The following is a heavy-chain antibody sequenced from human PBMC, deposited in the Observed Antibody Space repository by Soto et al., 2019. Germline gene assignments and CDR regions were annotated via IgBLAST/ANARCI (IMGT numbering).Heavy chain of an antibody. CDR2: IYHSGST. Sequence: WETLSLTCAFSCSSISSGYYWGWIRQPPGKGLEWIGSIYHSGSTYYNPSLKSRVTISVDTSKNQFSLKLSYVTAADTAVYYRPTAAMWGQFDLWRCGTLVT. D-gene: IGHD6-25*01. J-gene: IGHJ2*01. CDR3: PTAAMWGQFDL. CDR1: CSSISSGYY. V-gene: IGHV4-38-2*01.